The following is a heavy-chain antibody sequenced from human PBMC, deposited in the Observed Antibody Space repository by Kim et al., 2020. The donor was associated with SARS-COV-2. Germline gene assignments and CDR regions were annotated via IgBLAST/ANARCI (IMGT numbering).Heavy chain of an antibody. V-gene: IGHV3-30*01. CDR3: ARGKYDILTISQITWFDP. D-gene: IGHD3-9*01. Sequence: VKGRFTISRDNSQNALYLQMNSLRAEDTAVYYCARGKYDILTISQITWFDPWGQGTLVTVSS. J-gene: IGHJ5*02.